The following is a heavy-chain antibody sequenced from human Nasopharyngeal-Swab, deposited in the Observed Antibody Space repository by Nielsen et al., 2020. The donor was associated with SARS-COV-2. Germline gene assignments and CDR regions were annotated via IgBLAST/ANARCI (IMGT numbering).Heavy chain of an antibody. Sequence: SETLSLTCTVSGGSISSGGYYWSWIRQHPGKGLEWIGYIYYSGSTYYDPSLKSRVTISVDKSKNQFSLKLSSVTAADTAVYYCARGKSSGWYGSAFDIWGQGTMVTVSS. CDR3: ARGKSSGWYGSAFDI. D-gene: IGHD6-19*01. J-gene: IGHJ3*02. CDR2: IYYSGST. V-gene: IGHV4-31*03. CDR1: GGSISSGGYY.